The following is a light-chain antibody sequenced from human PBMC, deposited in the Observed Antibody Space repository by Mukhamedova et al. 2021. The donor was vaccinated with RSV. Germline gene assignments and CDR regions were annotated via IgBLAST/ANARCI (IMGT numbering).Light chain of an antibody. CDR2: WAS. Sequence: NCKSSQSVLYSSNNKNYLAWYQQKPGQPPKLLIYWASTRESGVPDRFSGSGSGTDFTLTISSLQAEDVAVYYCQQYYSTLTFGG. J-gene: IGKJ4*01. CDR3: QQYYSTLT. CDR1: QSVLYSSNNKNY. V-gene: IGKV4-1*01.